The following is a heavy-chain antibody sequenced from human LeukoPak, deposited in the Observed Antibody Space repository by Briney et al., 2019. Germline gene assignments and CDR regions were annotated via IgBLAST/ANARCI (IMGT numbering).Heavy chain of an antibody. Sequence: GGSLRLSCAASGFTFSSYAMSWVRQAPGKGLEWVSAISGSGGSTYYADSVKGRFTISRDNSKNTLHLQMNSLRAEDTAVYYCAKGYAPRARYFDWLLWPPFDYWGQGTLVTVSS. CDR2: ISGSGGST. D-gene: IGHD3-9*01. J-gene: IGHJ4*02. V-gene: IGHV3-23*01. CDR1: GFTFSSYA. CDR3: AKGYAPRARYFDWLLWPPFDY.